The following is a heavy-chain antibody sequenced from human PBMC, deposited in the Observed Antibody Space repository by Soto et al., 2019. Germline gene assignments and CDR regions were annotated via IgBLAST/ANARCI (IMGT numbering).Heavy chain of an antibody. CDR1: GGSINSGDYY. J-gene: IGHJ4*02. CDR2: IYYTGST. CDR3: AGAFHGSGSAPDY. D-gene: IGHD3-10*01. Sequence: QVQLQESGPGLVKPSQTLSLTCTVSGGSINSGDYYWSWIRQPPGKGLEWIGYIYYTGSTYYNPSLKSRVXXSXDXXKKQFSLRLSSVTVADTAVYYCAGAFHGSGSAPDYWGQGTLVTVSS. V-gene: IGHV4-30-4*01.